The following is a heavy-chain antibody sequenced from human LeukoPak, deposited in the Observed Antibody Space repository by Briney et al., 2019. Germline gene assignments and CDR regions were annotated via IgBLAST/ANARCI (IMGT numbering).Heavy chain of an antibody. Sequence: PGGSLRLSCAASGFTFSDYYMSWIRQAPGKGLEWVSYISSSGSTIYYADSVKGRFTISRDNAKNSLYLQMNSLRAEDTAVYYCAREYSSPVSYYYYMDVWGKGTTVTVSS. CDR3: AREYSSPVSYYYYMDV. CDR2: ISSSGSTI. V-gene: IGHV3-11*04. CDR1: GFTFSDYY. J-gene: IGHJ6*03. D-gene: IGHD6-13*01.